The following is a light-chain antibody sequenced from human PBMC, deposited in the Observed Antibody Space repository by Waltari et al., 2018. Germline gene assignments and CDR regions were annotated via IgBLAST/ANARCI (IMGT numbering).Light chain of an antibody. J-gene: IGLJ2*01. Sequence: SYVLTQPPSVSVAPGQTARVTCGGNNIGSKSVHWYQQRPGQAPILVLYDDSDRPSGIPDRFSGSNAGNTATLTISRVEDGDEADYYCQVWDGSTDVVFGGGTKLTVL. CDR1: NIGSKS. CDR3: QVWDGSTDVV. V-gene: IGLV3-21*02. CDR2: DDS.